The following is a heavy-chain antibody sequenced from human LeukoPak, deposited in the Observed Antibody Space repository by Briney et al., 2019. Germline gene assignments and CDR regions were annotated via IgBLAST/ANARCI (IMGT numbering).Heavy chain of an antibody. CDR2: IIPILGIA. CDR3: ARDSGGDSGY. J-gene: IGHJ4*02. V-gene: IGHV1-69*04. D-gene: IGHD2-15*01. Sequence: ASVTDSCEASGGTLSSYAISWVGLATGRMLEWLGRIIPILGIAEYAQKFQGRVTITADKSTSTAYMELSSLRSEDTAVYYCARDSGGDSGYWGQGTLVTVSS. CDR1: GGTLSSYA.